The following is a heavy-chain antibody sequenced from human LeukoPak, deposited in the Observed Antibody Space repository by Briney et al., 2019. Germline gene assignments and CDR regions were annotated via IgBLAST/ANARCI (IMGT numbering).Heavy chain of an antibody. CDR3: AGGAQPYYYYGMDV. CDR2: INHSGST. V-gene: IGHV4-34*01. CDR1: GGSISSYY. Sequence: SETLSLTCTVSGGSISSYYWSWIRQPPGKGLEWIGEINHSGSTNYNPSLKSRVTISVDTSKNQFSLKLSSVTAADTAVYYCAGGAQPYYYYGMDVWGQGTTVTVSS. D-gene: IGHD2-2*01. J-gene: IGHJ6*02.